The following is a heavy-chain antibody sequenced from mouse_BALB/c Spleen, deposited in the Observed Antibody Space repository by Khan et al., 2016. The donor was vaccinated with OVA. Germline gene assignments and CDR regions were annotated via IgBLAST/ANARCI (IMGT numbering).Heavy chain of an antibody. J-gene: IGHJ3*01. CDR2: INPSNGYT. CDR1: GYTFTSYT. V-gene: IGHV1-4*01. CDR3: VRDVADYRNDGWFAY. Sequence: QVQLKESGAELARPGASVKMSCKASGYTFTSYTIHWIKLRPGQGLEWIGYINPSNGYTNYNQKFKDQATLTADKSSTTAYMQLSSLTSDDSEVYDCVRDVADYRNDGWFAYWGQGTLVTVSA. D-gene: IGHD2-14*01.